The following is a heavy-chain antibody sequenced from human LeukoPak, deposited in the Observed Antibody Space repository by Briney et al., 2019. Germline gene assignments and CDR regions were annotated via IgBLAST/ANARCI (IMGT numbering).Heavy chain of an antibody. CDR3: ARARRDYYDSSGYPPNFDY. J-gene: IGHJ4*02. V-gene: IGHV3-66*01. D-gene: IGHD3-22*01. Sequence: PGGSLRLSCAAAGFSVSSNYMSWVRQAPGKGLEWVSALYAGGSIWHADSVKGRFTISRDNSRNTLYLQMNSLRAEDTAVYFCARARRDYYDSSGYPPNFDYWGQGTLVTVSS. CDR1: GFSVSSNY. CDR2: LYAGGSI.